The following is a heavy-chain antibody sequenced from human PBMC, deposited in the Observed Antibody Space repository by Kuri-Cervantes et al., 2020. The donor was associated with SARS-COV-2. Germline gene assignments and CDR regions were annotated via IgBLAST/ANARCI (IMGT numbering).Heavy chain of an antibody. CDR1: GFTFNTYW. Sequence: GESLKISCAASGFTFNTYWMTWVRQAPGKGLESVANIKQDGSEKYYVDSVKGRFTISRDNAKNSLYLQMNSLRAEDTAVYYCAREEVVPAAVRGYFYRYGMGVWGQGTTVTDSS. J-gene: IGHJ6*02. D-gene: IGHD2-2*01. CDR3: AREEVVPAAVRGYFYRYGMGV. CDR2: IKQDGSEK. V-gene: IGHV3-7*04.